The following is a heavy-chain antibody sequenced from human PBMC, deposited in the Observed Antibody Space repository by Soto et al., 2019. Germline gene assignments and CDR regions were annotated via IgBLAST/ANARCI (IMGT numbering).Heavy chain of an antibody. CDR2: IIPIFGTA. V-gene: IGHV1-69*13. CDR3: ARAPVATISSYYHYYLMDF. Sequence: ASVKVSCKASGGTFSSYAISWVRQAPGQGLEWMGGIIPIFGTANYAQKFQGRVTITADESTSTAYMELSSLRSEDTAVYYCARAPVATISSYYHYYLMDFRGQGSTVTVSS. CDR1: GGTFSSYA. D-gene: IGHD5-12*01. J-gene: IGHJ6*02.